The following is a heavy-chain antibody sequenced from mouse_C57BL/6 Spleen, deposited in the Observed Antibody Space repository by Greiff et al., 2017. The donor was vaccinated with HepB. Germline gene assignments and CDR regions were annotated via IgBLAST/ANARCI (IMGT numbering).Heavy chain of an antibody. J-gene: IGHJ4*01. V-gene: IGHV1-53*01. CDR2: INPSNGGT. Sequence: VQLQQPGTELVKPGASVKLSCKASGYTFTSYWMHWVKQRPGQGLEWIGNINPSNGGTNYNEKFKSKATLSVDKSSSTAYMQLSSLTSEDSAVFDCARVEGLRRRLYDDAMDYWGQGTSVTVSS. CDR1: GYTFTSYW. D-gene: IGHD2-4*01. CDR3: ARVEGLRRRLYDDAMDY.